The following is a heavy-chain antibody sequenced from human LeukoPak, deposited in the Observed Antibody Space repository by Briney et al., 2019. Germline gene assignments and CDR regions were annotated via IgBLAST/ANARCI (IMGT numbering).Heavy chain of an antibody. V-gene: IGHV4-39*07. CDR3: ASITSGAFDI. D-gene: IGHD1-20*01. CDR2: IYYSGST. CDR1: GGSISSYF. Sequence: PSETLSLTCTGSGGSISSYFWSWVRQPPGKGLEWIGNIYYSGSTYYNPSLKSRVTISVDTSKNQFSLKLSSVTAADTAIYYCASITSGAFDIWGQGTMVTVSS. J-gene: IGHJ3*02.